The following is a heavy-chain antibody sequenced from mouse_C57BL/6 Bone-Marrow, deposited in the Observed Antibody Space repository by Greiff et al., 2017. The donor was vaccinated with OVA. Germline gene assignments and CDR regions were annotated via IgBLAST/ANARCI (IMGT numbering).Heavy chain of an antibody. Sequence: DVMLVESGGGLVKPGGSLKLSCAASGFTFSSYAMSWVRQTPEKRLEWVATISDGGSYTYYPDNVKGRFTISRDNAKNNLYLQMSHLKSEDTAMYYCARIYYDYDVPFAYWGQGTLVTVSA. J-gene: IGHJ3*01. CDR2: ISDGGSYT. V-gene: IGHV5-4*03. D-gene: IGHD2-4*01. CDR1: GFTFSSYA. CDR3: ARIYYDYDVPFAY.